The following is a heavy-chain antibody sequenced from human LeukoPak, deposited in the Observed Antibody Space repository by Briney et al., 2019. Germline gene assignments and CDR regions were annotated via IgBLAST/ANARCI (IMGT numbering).Heavy chain of an antibody. V-gene: IGHV3-7*01. CDR2: IKQDGSEK. Sequence: TGGSLRLSCAASGFTFSSYWMSWVRQAPGKGLEWVANIKQDGSEKYYVDSVKGRFTISRDNAKNSLYLRMNSLRAEDTAVYYCARDLYLLNSSSWYPLRYWGQGTLVTVSS. D-gene: IGHD6-13*01. CDR3: ARDLYLLNSSSWYPLRY. J-gene: IGHJ4*02. CDR1: GFTFSSYW.